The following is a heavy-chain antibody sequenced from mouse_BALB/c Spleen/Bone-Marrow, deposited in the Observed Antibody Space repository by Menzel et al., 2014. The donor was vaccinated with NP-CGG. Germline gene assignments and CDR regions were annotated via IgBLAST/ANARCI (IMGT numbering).Heavy chain of an antibody. Sequence: DLVKPGASVKLSCKASGYTFTSYWINWVKQRPGQGLEWIGRIAPGSGNICYNEMFKVKATLTVDASSSTAYIQLSSLSSEDSAVYFCARSYYVSSPYAMDYWGQGTSVTVSS. D-gene: IGHD1-1*01. CDR2: IAPGSGNI. J-gene: IGHJ4*01. CDR3: ARSYYVSSPYAMDY. CDR1: GYTFTSYW. V-gene: IGHV1S41*01.